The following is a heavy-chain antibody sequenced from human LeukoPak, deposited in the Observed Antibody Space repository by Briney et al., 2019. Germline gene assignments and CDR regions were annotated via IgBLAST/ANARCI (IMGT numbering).Heavy chain of an antibody. V-gene: IGHV3-7*01. J-gene: IGHJ4*02. Sequence: GGSLRLSCAASGFTFSSCWMSWVRQAPGKGLEWVANIKQDGSEKYYVDSVKGRFTISRDNAKNSLYLQMNSLRAEDTAVYYCARKTLYGDYTDYWGQGTLVTVSS. D-gene: IGHD4-17*01. CDR1: GFTFSSCW. CDR2: IKQDGSEK. CDR3: ARKTLYGDYTDY.